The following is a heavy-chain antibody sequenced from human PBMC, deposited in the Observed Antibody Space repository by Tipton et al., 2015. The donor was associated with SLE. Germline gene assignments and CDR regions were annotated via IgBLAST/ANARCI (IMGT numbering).Heavy chain of an antibody. CDR1: GGSISSYY. J-gene: IGHJ6*02. V-gene: IGHV4-59*01. Sequence: TLSLTCTVSGGSISSYYWSWIRQPPGKGLEWIGDIYYSGSTNYNPSLKSRVTISVDMSKNQFSLKLSSVTAADTAVYYCARVTTGLYGMDVWGQGTTVTVSS. CDR2: IYYSGST. D-gene: IGHD4-17*01. CDR3: ARVTTGLYGMDV.